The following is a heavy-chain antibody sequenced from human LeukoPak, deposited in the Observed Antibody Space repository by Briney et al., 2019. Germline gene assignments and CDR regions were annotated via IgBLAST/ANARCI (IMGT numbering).Heavy chain of an antibody. Sequence: GGSLRLSCAASGFTFDDYAMHWVRQPPGKGLEWVSTISWNSGSIGYADSVKGRFTISRDNAKNSLYLEMNSLRTEDTALYYCAKEAAAAGTAHFDYWGQGTLVTVS. CDR3: AKEAAAAGTAHFDY. CDR2: ISWNSGSI. D-gene: IGHD6-13*01. CDR1: GFTFDDYA. V-gene: IGHV3-9*01. J-gene: IGHJ4*02.